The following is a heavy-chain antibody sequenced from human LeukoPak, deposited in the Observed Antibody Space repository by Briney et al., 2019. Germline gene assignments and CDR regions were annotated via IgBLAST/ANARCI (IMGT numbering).Heavy chain of an antibody. Sequence: GGSLRLSCAASGFTVSSNYMTWVRQAPGKGLEWVSVIYSGGSTYYADSVKGRFTISRDNSKNTLYLQMNSLKTEDTAVYYCTTDYLVSYYYDSSGPDYFDYWGQGTLVTVSS. CDR3: TTDYLVSYYYDSSGPDYFDY. CDR1: GFTVSSNY. CDR2: IYSGGST. D-gene: IGHD3-22*01. J-gene: IGHJ4*02. V-gene: IGHV3-53*01.